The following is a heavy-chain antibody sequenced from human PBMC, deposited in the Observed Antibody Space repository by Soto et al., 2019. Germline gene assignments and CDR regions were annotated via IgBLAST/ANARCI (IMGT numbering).Heavy chain of an antibody. CDR2: IYHSGST. CDR3: ARGDYGMDV. D-gene: IGHD1-26*01. CDR1: GGSISSGGYS. V-gene: IGHV4-30-2*01. Sequence: TLSLTCAVSGGSISSGGYSWSWIRQPPGKGLEWIGYIYHSGSTYYNPSLKSRVTISVDRSENQFSLKLSSVTAADTAVYYCARGDYGMDVWGQGTTVTVSS. J-gene: IGHJ6*02.